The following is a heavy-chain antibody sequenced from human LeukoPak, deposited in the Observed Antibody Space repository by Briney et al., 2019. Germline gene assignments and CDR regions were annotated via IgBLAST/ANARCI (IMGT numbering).Heavy chain of an antibody. J-gene: IGHJ6*03. Sequence: GGSLRLPCAASGFTFSSYSMNWVRQAPGKGLEWVSYISSSSSTIYYADSVKGRFTISRDNAKNSLYLQMNSLRAEDTAVYYCARGGQNYCYYMDVWGKGTTVTVSS. CDR2: ISSSSSTI. V-gene: IGHV3-48*01. CDR3: ARGGQNYCYYMDV. CDR1: GFTFSSYS.